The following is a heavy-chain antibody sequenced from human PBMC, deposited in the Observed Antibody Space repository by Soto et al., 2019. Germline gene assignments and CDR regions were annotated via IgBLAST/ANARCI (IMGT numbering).Heavy chain of an antibody. V-gene: IGHV4-59*08. CDR1: GGSISSYY. D-gene: IGHD6-19*01. CDR3: ARQVGGWAPWYFDY. CDR2: IYYSGST. Sequence: QVQLQESGPGLVKPSETLSLTCTVSGGSISSYYWSWIRQPPGKGLEWIGYIYYSGSTNYNPSLKSRVTMSVDTSKNKFSLKLSSVTAADTVVYYCARQVGGWAPWYFDYWGQGTLVTVSS. J-gene: IGHJ4*02.